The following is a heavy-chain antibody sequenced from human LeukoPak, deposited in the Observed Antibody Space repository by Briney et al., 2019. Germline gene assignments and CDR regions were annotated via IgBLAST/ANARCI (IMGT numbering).Heavy chain of an antibody. CDR2: ISYDGSNK. CDR3: AKGVGWLQTNFDY. Sequence: PGGTLRLSCAASGFTFSSYGMHWVRQAPGKGLEWVAVISYDGSNKYYADSVKGRFTISRDNSKNTLYLQMNSLRAEDTAVYYCAKGVGWLQTNFDYWGQGTLVTVSS. V-gene: IGHV3-30*18. D-gene: IGHD5-24*01. J-gene: IGHJ4*02. CDR1: GFTFSSYG.